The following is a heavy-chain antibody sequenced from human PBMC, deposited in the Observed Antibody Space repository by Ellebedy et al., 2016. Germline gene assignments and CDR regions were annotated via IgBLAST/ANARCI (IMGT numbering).Heavy chain of an antibody. CDR1: GFTFSDHY. D-gene: IGHD7-27*01. Sequence: GESLKISCAASGFTFSDHYLDWVRQAPGRGPEWVARSRNRANNYTTAYATSVKGRFTISRDDSKNSLYLQMNSLKTEDTAFYYCSRSLGDWGQGTLVTVSS. CDR3: SRSLGD. J-gene: IGHJ4*02. V-gene: IGHV3-72*01. CDR2: SRNRANNYTT.